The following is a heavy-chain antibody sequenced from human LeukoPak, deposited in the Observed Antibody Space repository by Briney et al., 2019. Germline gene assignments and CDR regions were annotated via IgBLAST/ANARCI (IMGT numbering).Heavy chain of an antibody. CDR2: IWYDGSNK. Sequence: PGGSLRLSCAASGFTFSSYGMHWVRQAPGKGLEWVAVIWYDGSNKYYADSVKGRFTISRDNSKNTLYLQVNSLRAEDTAVYYCARDLLLWFGELSGAFDIWAKGQWSPSLQ. J-gene: IGHJ3*02. CDR3: ARDLLLWFGELSGAFDI. V-gene: IGHV3-33*01. D-gene: IGHD3-10*01. CDR1: GFTFSSYG.